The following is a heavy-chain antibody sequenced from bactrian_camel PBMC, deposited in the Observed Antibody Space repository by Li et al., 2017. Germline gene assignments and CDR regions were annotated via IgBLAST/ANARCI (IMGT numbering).Heavy chain of an antibody. CDR1: GFTVSSYC. Sequence: VQLVESGGGSVQAGGSPRLSCAASGFTVSSYCVGWFRQAPGKERERVARIDSDGTTSYADSVKGRFTFSKDNAKNTLYLQMNSLRPEDAAMYYCAADPSNWRLIFGTPKYWGQGTQVTVS. J-gene: IGHJ4*01. CDR2: IDSDGTT. D-gene: IGHD1*01. CDR3: AADPSNWRLIFGTPKY. V-gene: IGHV3S26*01.